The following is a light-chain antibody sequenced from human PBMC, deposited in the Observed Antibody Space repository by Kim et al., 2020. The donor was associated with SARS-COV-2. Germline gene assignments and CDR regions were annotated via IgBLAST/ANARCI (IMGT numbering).Light chain of an antibody. CDR1: QSVGSSY. V-gene: IGKV3-20*01. J-gene: IGKJ1*01. Sequence: PPRARAALSCRASQSVGSSYLVWYQQKPGQPPRLLIYDASSRATGIPDRFSGSGSGTDFTLTISRLEPEDFAVYYCQQYGNSPWTFGQGTKVDIK. CDR2: DAS. CDR3: QQYGNSPWT.